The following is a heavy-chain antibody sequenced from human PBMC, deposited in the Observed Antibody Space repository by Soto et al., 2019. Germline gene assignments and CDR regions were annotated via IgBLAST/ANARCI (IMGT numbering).Heavy chain of an antibody. CDR2: IVTYNGNT. CDR1: AYTFTNYC. CDR3: AKGHWFDAFDI. Sequence: SVNGSCNAAAYTFTNYCISWVRQAPGQGLEWMGWIVTYNGNTQSTQKLQGRVTMTTDTSTSTAYMELRSLRSDDTAVYYCAKGHWFDAFDIWG. D-gene: IGHD3-9*01. V-gene: IGHV1-18*01. J-gene: IGHJ3*02.